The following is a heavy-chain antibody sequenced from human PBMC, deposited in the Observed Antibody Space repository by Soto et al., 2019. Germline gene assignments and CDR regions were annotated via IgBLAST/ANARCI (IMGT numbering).Heavy chain of an antibody. Sequence: GGSLRLSCAASGFTFSSYAMHWVRQAPGKGLEWVAVISYDGSNKYYADSVKGRFTISRDNSKNTLYLQMNSLRAEDTAVYYCARDSSWYRLFGYYYYYYGMDVWGQGTTVTVSS. J-gene: IGHJ6*02. CDR1: GFTFSSYA. D-gene: IGHD6-13*01. CDR3: ARDSSWYRLFGYYYYYYGMDV. V-gene: IGHV3-30-3*01. CDR2: ISYDGSNK.